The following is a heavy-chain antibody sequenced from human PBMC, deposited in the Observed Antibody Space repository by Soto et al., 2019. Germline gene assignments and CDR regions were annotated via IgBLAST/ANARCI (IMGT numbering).Heavy chain of an antibody. CDR3: ARDQGSGWFHSYYYYGMDV. CDR2: IHTSGSA. CDR1: GGSISSYY. D-gene: IGHD6-19*01. J-gene: IGHJ6*02. V-gene: IGHV4-4*07. Sequence: PSETLSLTCTVSGGSISSYYWTWIRQPAGKGLEWIGRIHTSGSANYSPSLKSRVTMSVDTSKNQFSLKLYSVTAADTAVYYCARDQGSGWFHSYYYYGMDVWGQGTTVTVSS.